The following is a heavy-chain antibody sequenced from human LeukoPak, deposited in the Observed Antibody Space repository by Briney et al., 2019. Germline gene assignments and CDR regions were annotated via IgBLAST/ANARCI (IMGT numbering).Heavy chain of an antibody. V-gene: IGHV3-30-3*01. D-gene: IGHD3-3*01. CDR2: ISYDGSNK. CDR3: ARDDYDFWSGYYPYYYYGMDV. Sequence: GRSLRLSCAASGFTFSSYAMHWVRQAPGKGLEWVAVISYDGSNKYYADSVKGRFTISRDNSKNTLYLQMNSLRAEDTAVYYCARDDYDFWSGYYPYYYYGMDVWGQGTTVTVSS. CDR1: GFTFSSYA. J-gene: IGHJ6*02.